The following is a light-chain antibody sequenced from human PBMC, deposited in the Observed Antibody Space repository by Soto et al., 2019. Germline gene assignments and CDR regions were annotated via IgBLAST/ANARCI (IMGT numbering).Light chain of an antibody. Sequence: DIQMTQSPSSLSASVLDRVTITCRASQGISDFLAWYQQKPGKPPKVLIYGASTLQSGVPSRFSGSGSGTDFTLTISSLQPEDVATYYCQKYNSAPWTFGQGTKVDIK. CDR1: QGISDF. CDR3: QKYNSAPWT. CDR2: GAS. V-gene: IGKV1-27*01. J-gene: IGKJ1*01.